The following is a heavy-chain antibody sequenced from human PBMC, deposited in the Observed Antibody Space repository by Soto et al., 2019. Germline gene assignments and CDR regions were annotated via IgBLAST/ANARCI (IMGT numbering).Heavy chain of an antibody. CDR3: ARASSSWYWFDP. CDR2: IYHSGST. CDR1: GGSISSSNW. Sequence: SETLSLTCAVSGGSISSSNWWSWVRQPPGKGLEWIGEIYHSGSTNYNPSLKSRVTISVDKSKNQFSLKLGSVTAADTAVYYCARASSSWYWFDPWGQGTLVTVSS. D-gene: IGHD6-13*01. J-gene: IGHJ5*02. V-gene: IGHV4-4*02.